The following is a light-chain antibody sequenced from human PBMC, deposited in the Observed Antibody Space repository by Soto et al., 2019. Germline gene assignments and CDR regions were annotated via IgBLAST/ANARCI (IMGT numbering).Light chain of an antibody. V-gene: IGKV1-39*01. CDR3: QQSHSTPLN. J-gene: IGKJ4*01. CDR2: GAT. Sequence: DIQMTQSPARVFASVGDRVTLTCRASQSIGDFLNWYQQRPGKPPKLLIYGATSLETGVSSRFSAWGSGTVFTLSIDNLEPEDSATYFCQQSHSTPLNFGGGTRLQIK. CDR1: QSIGDF.